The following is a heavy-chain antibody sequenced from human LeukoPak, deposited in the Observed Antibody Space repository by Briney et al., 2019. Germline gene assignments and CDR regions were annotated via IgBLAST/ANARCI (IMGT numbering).Heavy chain of an antibody. CDR2: ISGGGVTT. V-gene: IGHV3-23*01. J-gene: IGHJ4*02. CDR3: AKDNRGVEQWLVPRNDY. Sequence: GGSLRLSCVGSGFTSIAYALTWARQAPGKGLEWVSGISGGGVTTYYADSVKGRFTISRDNSKNTLYLQMNSLRAEDTAVYYCAKDNRGVEQWLVPRNDYWGQGTLVTVSS. CDR1: GFTSIAYA. D-gene: IGHD6-19*01.